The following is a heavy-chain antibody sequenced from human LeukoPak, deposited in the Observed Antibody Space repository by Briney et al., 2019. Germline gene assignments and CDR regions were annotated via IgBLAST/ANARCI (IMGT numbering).Heavy chain of an antibody. Sequence: ASVKVSCKASGYTFTGYYMHWVRQAPGKGLEWMGGFDPEDGETIYAQKFQGRVTMTEDTSTDTAYMELSSLRSEDTAVYYCARSIPLWKELRRDWLDPWGQGTQVTVSS. V-gene: IGHV1-24*01. CDR3: ARSIPLWKELRRDWLDP. J-gene: IGHJ5*02. CDR2: FDPEDGET. D-gene: IGHD3-10*01. CDR1: GYTFTGYY.